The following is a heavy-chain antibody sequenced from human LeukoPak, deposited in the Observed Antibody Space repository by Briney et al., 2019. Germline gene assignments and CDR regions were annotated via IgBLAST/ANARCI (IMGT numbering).Heavy chain of an antibody. CDR2: ISNSGGST. V-gene: IGHV3-23*01. J-gene: IGHJ4*02. D-gene: IGHD3-22*01. CDR1: GFTFSSYA. Sequence: GGSLRLSCAASGFTFSSYAMSWVRQAPGKGLEWVSTISNSGGSTYYAGSVKGRFTISRDNSKNTLYLQMNSLRAEDTAVYYCAKDPYYDSSGAFDYWGQGTLVTVSS. CDR3: AKDPYYDSSGAFDY.